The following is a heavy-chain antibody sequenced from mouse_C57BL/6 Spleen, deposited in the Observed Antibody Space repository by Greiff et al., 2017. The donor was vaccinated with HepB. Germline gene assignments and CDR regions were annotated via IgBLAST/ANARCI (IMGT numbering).Heavy chain of an antibody. CDR1: GYTFTDYY. Sequence: VQLQQSGPELVKPGASVKISCKASGYTFTDYYMNWVKQSHGKSLEWIGDINPNNGGTSYNQKFKGKATLTVDKSSSTAYMELRSLTSEDSAVYYCARDGYDNYFDYWGQGTTLTVSS. D-gene: IGHD2-2*01. CDR3: ARDGYDNYFDY. CDR2: INPNNGGT. V-gene: IGHV1-26*01. J-gene: IGHJ2*01.